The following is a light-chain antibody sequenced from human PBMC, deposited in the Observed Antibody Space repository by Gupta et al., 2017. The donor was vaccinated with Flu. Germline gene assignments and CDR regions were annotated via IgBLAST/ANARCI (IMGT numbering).Light chain of an antibody. CDR2: GVS. CDR1: QTVTSNY. Sequence: DIVLTQSPGTLSLSPGERATLSCRASQTVTSNYLAWYQQKPGQAPRLLMYGVSSRATGIPGRFSGSGSGTDFTLTISRLEPQDFALYYCQQYASSPITFGQGTRLEIK. CDR3: QQYASSPIT. V-gene: IGKV3-20*01. J-gene: IGKJ5*01.